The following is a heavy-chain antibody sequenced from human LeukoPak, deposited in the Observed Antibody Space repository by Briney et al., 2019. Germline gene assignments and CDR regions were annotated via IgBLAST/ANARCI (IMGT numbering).Heavy chain of an antibody. V-gene: IGHV3-11*04. CDR2: IGSTI. Sequence: GGSLRLSCVASGFSLSDYYMSWIRQAPGKGLEWVSYIGSTIYYTDSVKGRFTISRDNAKNSLYLQMNSLRAEDTAVYYCARDRGIVGTTGYYYMDVWGKGTTVTVSS. J-gene: IGHJ6*03. CDR1: GFSLSDYY. CDR3: ARDRGIVGTTGYYYMDV. D-gene: IGHD1-26*01.